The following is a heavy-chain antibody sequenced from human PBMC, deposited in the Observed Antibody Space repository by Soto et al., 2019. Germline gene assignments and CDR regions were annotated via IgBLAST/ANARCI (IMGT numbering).Heavy chain of an antibody. CDR1: GFTFSSYA. Sequence: EVQLLESGGGLVQPGGSLRLSCAASGFTFSSYAMSWVRQAPGKGLEWVSALTGSGSSTYYADSVKGRFTISRDNSKNTLYLQMNSLRAEDTAIYYCAKALVVVTAMGRFDPWGQGTLVTVSS. CDR3: AKALVVVTAMGRFDP. D-gene: IGHD2-15*01. V-gene: IGHV3-23*01. J-gene: IGHJ5*02. CDR2: LTGSGSST.